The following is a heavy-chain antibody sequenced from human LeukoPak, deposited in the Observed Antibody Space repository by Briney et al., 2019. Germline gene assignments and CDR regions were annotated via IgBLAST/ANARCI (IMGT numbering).Heavy chain of an antibody. Sequence: PGGSLRLSCAASGFTFSSYAMSWVRQAPGKGLEWVPTISGSGDSTYYADSVKGRFTISRDNSKNTLYLQMNSLRAEDTAVYYCAKEGIAVAGPFYYWGQGTLVTVSS. CDR1: GFTFSSYA. J-gene: IGHJ4*02. CDR2: ISGSGDST. V-gene: IGHV3-23*01. CDR3: AKEGIAVAGPFYY. D-gene: IGHD6-19*01.